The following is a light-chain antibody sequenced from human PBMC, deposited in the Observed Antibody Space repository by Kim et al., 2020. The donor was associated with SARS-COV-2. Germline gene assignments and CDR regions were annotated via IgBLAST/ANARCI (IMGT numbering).Light chain of an antibody. CDR2: LTS. Sequence: RAPINCTSCQTVLSSSNSKSSLACYQQKSGQPPKLLLFLTSTRDSVVPDRFSGSASGTDFPLTISGLQAEDVAFYYCHQFFAAPPCFGQGTKLEI. J-gene: IGKJ2*03. CDR1: QTVLSSSNSKSS. V-gene: IGKV4-1*01. CDR3: HQFFAAPPC.